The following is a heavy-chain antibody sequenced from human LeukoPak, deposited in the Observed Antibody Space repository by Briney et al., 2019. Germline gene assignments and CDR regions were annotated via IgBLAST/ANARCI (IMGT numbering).Heavy chain of an antibody. D-gene: IGHD3-9*01. CDR3: AKGAGPYYDILTGYSPHGPFDY. CDR2: ISWNSGSI. Sequence: GRSLRLSCAASGFTFDDYAMHWVRQAPGKGLEWVSGISWNSGSIGYADSVKGRFTISRDNAKNSLYLQMNSLRAEDTALYYCAKGAGPYYDILTGYSPHGPFDYWGQGTLVTVSS. CDR1: GFTFDDYA. J-gene: IGHJ4*02. V-gene: IGHV3-9*01.